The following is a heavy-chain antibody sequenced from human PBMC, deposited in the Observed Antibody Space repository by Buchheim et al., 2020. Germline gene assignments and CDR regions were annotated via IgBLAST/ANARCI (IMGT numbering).Heavy chain of an antibody. V-gene: IGHV4-39*07. D-gene: IGHD3-3*01. CDR3: ARDPFGVVIH. CDR2: IYYSGST. Sequence: QLQLQESGPGLVKPSETLSLTCTVSGGSISSSSYYWGWIRPPPGKGLEWIGSIYYSGSTYYNPSLKGRVTISVDTSKNQFSLKLSSVTAADTAVYYCARDPFGVVIHWGQGTL. CDR1: GGSISSSSYY. J-gene: IGHJ4*02.